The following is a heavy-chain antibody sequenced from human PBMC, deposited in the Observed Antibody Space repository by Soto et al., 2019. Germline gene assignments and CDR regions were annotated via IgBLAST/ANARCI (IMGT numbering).Heavy chain of an antibody. CDR3: ARGGITIFGVVKANWFDP. V-gene: IGHV4-31*03. J-gene: IGHJ5*02. CDR2: IYYSGST. Sequence: SETLSLTCNVSGVSISSGGYYWSWIRQHPGKGLEWIGYIYYSGSTYYNPSLKSRVTMSVDTSNNQFSLKLSSVTAADTAVYYCARGGITIFGVVKANWFDPWGQGILVTVSS. CDR1: GVSISSGGYY. D-gene: IGHD3-3*01.